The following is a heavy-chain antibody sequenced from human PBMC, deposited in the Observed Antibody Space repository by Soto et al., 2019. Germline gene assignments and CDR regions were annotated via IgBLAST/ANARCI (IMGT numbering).Heavy chain of an antibody. J-gene: IGHJ6*02. V-gene: IGHV1-18*04. CDR1: GYTFTSYG. Sequence: ASVKVSCKASGYTFTSYGISWVRQAPGQGREWMGWISAYNGNTNYAQKLQGRVTMTTDTSTSTAYMELRSLRSDDTAVYYCARDGPPRFLEWSLTSYYYYYGMDVWGQGTTVTVSS. CDR3: ARDGPPRFLEWSLTSYYYYYGMDV. CDR2: ISAYNGNT. D-gene: IGHD3-3*01.